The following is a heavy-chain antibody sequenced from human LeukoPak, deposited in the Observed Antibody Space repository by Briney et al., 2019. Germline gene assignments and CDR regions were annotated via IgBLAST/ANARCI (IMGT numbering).Heavy chain of an antibody. D-gene: IGHD3-22*01. CDR1: GGSISSGGYY. CDR3: ARVLRTEYYYDSSGYSMGYYFDY. Sequence: PSETLSLTCTVSGGSISSGGYYWSWIRQHPGKGLEWIGYIYYSGSTYYNPSLKSRVTISVDTSKNQFSLKLSSVTAADTAVYYCARVLRTEYYYDSSGYSMGYYFDYWGQGTLVTVSS. CDR2: IYYSGST. V-gene: IGHV4-31*03. J-gene: IGHJ4*02.